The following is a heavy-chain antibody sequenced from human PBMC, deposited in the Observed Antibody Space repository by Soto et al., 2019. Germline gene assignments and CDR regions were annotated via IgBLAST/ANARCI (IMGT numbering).Heavy chain of an antibody. J-gene: IGHJ3*02. CDR3: ARRQRGSYRPGAFDI. Sequence: QLQLQESGPGLVKPSETLSLTCTVSGGSISSSSYYWGWIRQPPGKGLEWIGSIYYSGSTYYNPSLKSRVTISVDTSKNQFSLKLSSVTAADTAVYYCARRQRGSYRPGAFDIWGQGTMVTVSS. V-gene: IGHV4-39*01. CDR1: GGSISSSSYY. CDR2: IYYSGST. D-gene: IGHD1-26*01.